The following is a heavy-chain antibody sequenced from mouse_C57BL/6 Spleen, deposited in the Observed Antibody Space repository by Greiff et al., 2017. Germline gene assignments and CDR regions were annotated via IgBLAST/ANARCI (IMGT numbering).Heavy chain of an antibody. CDR2: IYPGSGST. Sequence: QVQLQQPGAELVKPGASVKMSCKASGYTFTSYWITWVTQRPGPGLEWIGDIYPGSGSTNYHETFKSKATLTVDTSSRTAYMQLSSLTSEDSAVDYCAGGLLLRYFDYWGKGTTLTVSS. D-gene: IGHD1-1*01. J-gene: IGHJ2*01. CDR3: AGGLLLRYFDY. CDR1: GYTFTSYW. V-gene: IGHV1-55*01.